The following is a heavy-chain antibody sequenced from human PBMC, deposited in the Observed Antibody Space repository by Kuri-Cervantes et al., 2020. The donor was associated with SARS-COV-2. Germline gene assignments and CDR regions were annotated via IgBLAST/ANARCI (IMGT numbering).Heavy chain of an antibody. V-gene: IGHV1-8*03. CDR3: ASSESPGVVSPNWFDP. Sequence: ASVKVSCKASGYTFTSYDINWVRQATGQGLEWMGWMNPNSGNTGYAQKFQGRVTITRNTSISTAYMELSSLRSEDTAVYYCASSESPGVVSPNWFDPWGQGTLVTVSS. J-gene: IGHJ5*02. CDR2: MNPNSGNT. CDR1: GYTFTSYD. D-gene: IGHD3-3*01.